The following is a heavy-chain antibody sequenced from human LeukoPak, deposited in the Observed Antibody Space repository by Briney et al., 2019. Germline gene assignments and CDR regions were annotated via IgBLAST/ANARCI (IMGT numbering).Heavy chain of an antibody. D-gene: IGHD3-3*01. Sequence: GGSLRLSCVASGFTFGRYWMSWVRQAPGKGLEWVANIKLDGSEKNYVDSVKGRFTISRDNAKNSLYLQMNSLRAEDTAVFYCARDQYDTWSRRGNFDSWGQGTLVIVSS. CDR2: IKLDGSEK. J-gene: IGHJ4*02. CDR3: ARDQYDTWSRRGNFDS. V-gene: IGHV3-7*03. CDR1: GFTFGRYW.